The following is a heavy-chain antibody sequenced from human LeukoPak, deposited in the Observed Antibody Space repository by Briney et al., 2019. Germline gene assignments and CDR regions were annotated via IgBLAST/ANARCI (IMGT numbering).Heavy chain of an antibody. D-gene: IGHD3-3*02. CDR3: ARHGILALGR. CDR1: GGSISSGSYY. CDR2: INHSGST. V-gene: IGHV4-39*01. J-gene: IGHJ4*02. Sequence: RASETLSLTCTVSGGSISSGSYYWSWIRQPPGKGLEWIGEINHSGSTNYNPSLKSRVTISVDTSKNQFSLKLSSVTAADTAVYYCARHGILALGRWGQGTLVTVSS.